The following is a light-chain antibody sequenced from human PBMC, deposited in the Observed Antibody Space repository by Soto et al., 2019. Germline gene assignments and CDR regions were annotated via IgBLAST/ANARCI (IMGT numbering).Light chain of an antibody. Sequence: EILLTQSPGALAVSPGEVATLSCRASQSVRDNLAWYQQKPGQAPRLLIYRASIRATGVPARFSGSGSGTEFTLTISGLQSEDVSIYFCQHYNFWPHSFGQGTKVEI. CDR3: QHYNFWPHS. V-gene: IGKV3-15*01. J-gene: IGKJ2*01. CDR2: RAS. CDR1: QSVRDN.